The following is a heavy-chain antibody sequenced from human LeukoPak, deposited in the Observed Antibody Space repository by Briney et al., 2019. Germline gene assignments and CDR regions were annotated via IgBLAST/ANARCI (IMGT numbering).Heavy chain of an antibody. CDR1: GFTLSSYA. J-gene: IGHJ4*02. Sequence: GGSLRLSCAASGFTLSSYAMSWVRQAPGKGLEWVSAISGSGGSTYYADSVKGRFTISRDNSKNTLYLQMNSLRAEDTAVYYCAKGLTVTTFFDYWGQGTLVTVSS. CDR3: AKGLTVTTFFDY. D-gene: IGHD4-11*01. CDR2: ISGSGGST. V-gene: IGHV3-23*01.